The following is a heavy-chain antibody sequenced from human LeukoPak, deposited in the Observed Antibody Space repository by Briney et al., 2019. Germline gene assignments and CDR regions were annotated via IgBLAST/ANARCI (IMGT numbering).Heavy chain of an antibody. V-gene: IGHV3-30*18. J-gene: IGHJ4*02. CDR2: ISYDGSNK. CDR3: AKDIAGAFLEWTFDY. Sequence: GRSLRLSCAASGLTFSSYGMHWVRQAPGKGLEGVAVISYDGSNKYYADSVKGRFTISRDNSKNTLYLQMNSLRAEDTAVYYCAKDIAGAFLEWTFDYWGQGTLVTVSS. D-gene: IGHD3-3*01. CDR1: GLTFSSYG.